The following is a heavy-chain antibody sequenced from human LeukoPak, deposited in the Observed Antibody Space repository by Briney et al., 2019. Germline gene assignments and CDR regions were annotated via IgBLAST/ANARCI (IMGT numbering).Heavy chain of an antibody. Sequence: SETLSLTCTVSGDSIRSYDWSWIRQSPGKGLEWIGYISYSGSTNYNPSLKSRVTISVDTSKNQFSLNLSSVTAADTAVYYCARNSYGGTAIDYWGQGTLVTVSS. CDR2: ISYSGST. CDR1: GDSIRSYD. CDR3: ARNSYGGTAIDY. J-gene: IGHJ4*02. V-gene: IGHV4-59*01. D-gene: IGHD4-17*01.